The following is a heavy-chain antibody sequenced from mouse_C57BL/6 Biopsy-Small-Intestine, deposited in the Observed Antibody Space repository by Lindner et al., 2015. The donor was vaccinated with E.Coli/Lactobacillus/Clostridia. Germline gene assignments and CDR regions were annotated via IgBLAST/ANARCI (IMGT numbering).Heavy chain of an antibody. J-gene: IGHJ4*01. CDR2: INPNSGGT. CDR1: GYTFTGYY. Sequence: VKVSCKASGYTFTGYYMHWVRQAPGQGLEWMGWINPNSGGTNYAQKFQGRVTMTRDTSISTGYMELSRLRSDDTAVYYCARGGYDWFLGDYDYWGQGTLVTVSS. V-gene: IGHV1-64*01. D-gene: IGHD3-1*01. CDR3: ARGGYDWFLGDYDY.